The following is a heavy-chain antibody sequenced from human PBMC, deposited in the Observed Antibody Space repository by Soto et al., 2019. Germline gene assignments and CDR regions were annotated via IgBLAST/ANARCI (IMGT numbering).Heavy chain of an antibody. V-gene: IGHV4-34*01. CDR1: GGSFSGYY. D-gene: IGHD3-3*01. CDR2: INHSGST. Sequence: PSETLSLTCAVYGGSFSGYYWSWIRQPPGKGLEWIGEINHSGSTNYNPSLKSRITISVDTSKNQISLKLTSVTAADTAVYYCARYDFWTDYFDSWGQGALVTVSS. J-gene: IGHJ4*02. CDR3: ARYDFWTDYFDS.